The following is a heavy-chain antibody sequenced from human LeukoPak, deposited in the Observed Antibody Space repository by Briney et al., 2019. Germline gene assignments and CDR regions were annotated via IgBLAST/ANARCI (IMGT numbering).Heavy chain of an antibody. D-gene: IGHD2-21*02. CDR2: ISSSNNTI. J-gene: IGHJ4*02. CDR1: GFTFSDYY. Sequence: GGSLRLSCAASGFTFSDYYMSWIRQAPGKGLEWVSYISSSNNTIYYADSVKGRFTISRDNAKNSLYLQMNSLRDEDTAVYYCARSTYCGGDCYPALGYWGQGTPVTVSS. CDR3: ARSTYCGGDCYPALGY. V-gene: IGHV3-11*04.